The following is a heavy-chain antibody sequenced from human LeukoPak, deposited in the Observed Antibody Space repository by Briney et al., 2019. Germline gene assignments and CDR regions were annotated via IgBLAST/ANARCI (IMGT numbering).Heavy chain of an antibody. J-gene: IGHJ3*02. Sequence: GSLRLSCAASGFTFSSYAMSWVRQAPGKGLEWVSAISGSGGSTYYADSVKGRFTVSRDNSKNTLYLQMNSLRAEDTAVYYCAKEDGYYDFWSGYYHHAFDIWGQGTMVTVSS. V-gene: IGHV3-23*01. CDR3: AKEDGYYDFWSGYYHHAFDI. CDR2: ISGSGGST. D-gene: IGHD3-3*01. CDR1: GFTFSSYA.